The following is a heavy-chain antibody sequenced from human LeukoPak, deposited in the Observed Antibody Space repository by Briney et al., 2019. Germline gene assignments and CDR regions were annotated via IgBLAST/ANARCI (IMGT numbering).Heavy chain of an antibody. J-gene: IGHJ4*02. CDR1: GFTFSSYG. D-gene: IGHD3-22*01. Sequence: PGGSLRLSCAASGFTFSSYGMHWVRQAPGKGLEWVAVISYDGSNKYYADSVKGRFTISRDNSKNTQYLQMNSLRAEDTAVYYCAKAHYYDSSGSDYWGQGTLVTVSS. V-gene: IGHV3-30*18. CDR3: AKAHYYDSSGSDY. CDR2: ISYDGSNK.